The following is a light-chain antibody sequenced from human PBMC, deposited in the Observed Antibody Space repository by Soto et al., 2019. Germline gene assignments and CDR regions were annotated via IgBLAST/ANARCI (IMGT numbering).Light chain of an antibody. CDR1: QGLNSY. Sequence: DVQMTQSPSTLSVSVGDRVTITCRASQGLNSYLAWYQQKPGKAPKLLIYAASTLQSGVPSRFSGSGSGTEFTLTISSLQPEDFATYYCQHLIGFPITFGQGTRLEIK. V-gene: IGKV1-9*01. J-gene: IGKJ5*01. CDR2: AAS. CDR3: QHLIGFPIT.